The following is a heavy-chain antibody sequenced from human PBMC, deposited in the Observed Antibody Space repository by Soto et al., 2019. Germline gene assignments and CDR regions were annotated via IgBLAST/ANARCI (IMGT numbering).Heavy chain of an antibody. CDR1: GGSISSSSYY. Sequence: SETLSLTCTVSGGSISSSSYYWGWIRQPPGKGLEWIGSIYYSGSTYYNPSLKSRVTISVDTSKNQFSLKLSSVTAADTAVYYCARLSSGWYSLWGQGTLVTVSS. CDR2: IYYSGST. J-gene: IGHJ4*02. D-gene: IGHD6-19*01. CDR3: ARLSSGWYSL. V-gene: IGHV4-39*01.